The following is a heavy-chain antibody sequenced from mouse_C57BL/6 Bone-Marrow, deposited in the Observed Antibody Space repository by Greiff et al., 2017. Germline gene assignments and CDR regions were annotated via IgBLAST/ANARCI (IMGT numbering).Heavy chain of an antibody. CDR1: GYTFTSYW. D-gene: IGHD2-2*01. V-gene: IGHV1-50*01. Sequence: VQLQQPGAELVKPGASVKLSCKASGYTFTSYWMQWVKQRPGQGLEWIGEIDPSDSYTNYNQKFKGKATLTVDTSSTTAYMQLSSLTSEDSAVYYSAKSGLPRVYYAMDYWGQGTSDTVSS. CDR2: IDPSDSYT. J-gene: IGHJ4*01. CDR3: AKSGLPRVYYAMDY.